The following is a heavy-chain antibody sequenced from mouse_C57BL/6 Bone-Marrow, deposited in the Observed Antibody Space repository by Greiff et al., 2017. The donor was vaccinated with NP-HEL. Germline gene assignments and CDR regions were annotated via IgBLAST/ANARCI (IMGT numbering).Heavy chain of an antibody. D-gene: IGHD2-5*01. CDR1: GYSITSGYY. CDR2: ISYDGSN. Sequence: DVKLVESGPGLVKPSQSLSLTCSVTGYSITSGYYWNWIRQFPGNKLEWMGYISYDGSNNYNPSLKNRISITRDTSKNQFFLKLNSVTTEDTATYYCARAGDYYSNYLFAYWGQGTLVTVSA. CDR3: ARAGDYYSNYLFAY. J-gene: IGHJ3*01. V-gene: IGHV3-6*01.